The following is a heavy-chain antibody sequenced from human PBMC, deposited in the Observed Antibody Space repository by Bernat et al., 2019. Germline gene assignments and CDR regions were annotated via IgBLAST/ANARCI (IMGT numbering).Heavy chain of an antibody. CDR1: GFTFRSFG. CDR2: ASNDGTNK. CDR3: AKIGAIFGVVKDY. D-gene: IGHD3-3*01. J-gene: IGHJ4*02. V-gene: IGHV3-30*19. Sequence: QVQLVASGGGVVRPGTSLRLSCVGSGFTFRSFGIHWVRQAPGKGLEWVTLASNDGTNKPYADSVRGRFTTSRDNSKNTLYLQMNSLRAEDTAVYYCAKIGAIFGVVKDYWGQGTLVTVSS.